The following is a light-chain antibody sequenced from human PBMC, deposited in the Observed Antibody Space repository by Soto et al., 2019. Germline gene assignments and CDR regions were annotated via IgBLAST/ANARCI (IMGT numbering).Light chain of an antibody. J-gene: IGKJ5*01. CDR2: DAS. CDR1: QSVSSY. CDR3: QQRSNWPPIT. Sequence: DIVLTQSPAALSLSPGARATLSCTARQSVSSYLAWYQQKPGQAPRLLIYDASNRATGIPARFSGSGSGTDFSLTISSLEPEDFAVYDCQQRSNWPPITVGQGTRVEIK. V-gene: IGKV3-11*01.